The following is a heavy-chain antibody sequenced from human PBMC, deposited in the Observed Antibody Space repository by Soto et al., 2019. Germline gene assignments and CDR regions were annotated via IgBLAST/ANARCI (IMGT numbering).Heavy chain of an antibody. CDR1: GDSISSYY. J-gene: IGHJ5*02. V-gene: IGHV4-59*12. Sequence: SETLSLTCTVSGDSISSYYWTWIRQPPGKGLEWIAIIYYGGSTNYNPSLKSRVTISVDTTKNQFSLNLNSVTAADTAVYYCARSVFPWGQGTLVTVSS. CDR2: IYYGGST. CDR3: ARSVFP.